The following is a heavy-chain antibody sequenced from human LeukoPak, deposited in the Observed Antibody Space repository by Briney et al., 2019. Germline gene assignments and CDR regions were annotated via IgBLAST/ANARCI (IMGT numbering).Heavy chain of an antibody. J-gene: IGHJ5*02. CDR2: ISGSGGST. V-gene: IGHV3-23*01. CDR1: GFTFSSYA. Sequence: PGGSLRLSCAASGFTFSSYAMHWVRQAPGKGLEWVSAISGSGGSTYYADSVKGRFTISRDNSKNTLYLQMNSLRAEDTAVYYCARAESPFRDWFDPWGQGTLVTVSS. CDR3: ARAESPFRDWFDP. D-gene: IGHD5-24*01.